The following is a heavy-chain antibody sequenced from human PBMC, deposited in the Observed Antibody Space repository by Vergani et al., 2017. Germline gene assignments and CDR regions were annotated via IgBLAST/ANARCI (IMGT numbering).Heavy chain of an antibody. CDR1: GYSFTSYW. CDR2: IYPGGSDT. Sequence: EVQLVQSGAEVKTPGESLRISCKGSGYSFTSYWISWVRQMPGKGLEWMGMIYPGGSDTRYSPSFQGQVTSSADKSITTAYLQWSSLKASDTAMYYCARHPGDYDFWSPLDYWGQGTLVTVSS. V-gene: IGHV5-51*01. D-gene: IGHD3-3*01. CDR3: ARHPGDYDFWSPLDY. J-gene: IGHJ4*02.